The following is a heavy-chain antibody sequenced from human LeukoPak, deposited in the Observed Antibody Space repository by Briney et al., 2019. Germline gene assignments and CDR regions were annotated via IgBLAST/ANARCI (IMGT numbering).Heavy chain of an antibody. Sequence: GGSLRLSCAAPGFTFSSYGMHWVRQAPGKGLEWVAVIWYDGSNKYYADSVKGRFTISRDNSKNTLYLQMNSLRAEDTAVYYCAKAGGSSSHYYYYYMDVWGKGTTVTVSS. CDR3: AKAGGSSSHYYYYYMDV. V-gene: IGHV3-33*06. J-gene: IGHJ6*03. D-gene: IGHD6-6*01. CDR2: IWYDGSNK. CDR1: GFTFSSYG.